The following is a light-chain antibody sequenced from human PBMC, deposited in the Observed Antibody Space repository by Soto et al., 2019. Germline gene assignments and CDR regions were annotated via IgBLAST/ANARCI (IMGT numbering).Light chain of an antibody. Sequence: EIFLTQSPGTLSLSQGEIATLSCRASQSVSSKLAWYQQKPGQAPRLVIYGASTRATGIPARFSGSGSGTDFTLTISRLEPEDFAVYYCQYYDKLAKAITFGQGTRLEI. CDR2: GAS. CDR1: QSVSSK. CDR3: QYYDKLAKAIT. V-gene: IGKV3-20*01. J-gene: IGKJ5*01.